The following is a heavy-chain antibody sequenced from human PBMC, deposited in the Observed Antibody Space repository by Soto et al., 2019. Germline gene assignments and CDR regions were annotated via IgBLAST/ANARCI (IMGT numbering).Heavy chain of an antibody. CDR2: IYYSGST. CDR3: AKVGASGNDFYYYYGMDV. J-gene: IGHJ6*02. Sequence: SETLSLTCTVSGGSISSSSYYWGWIRQPPGKGLEWIGSIYYSGSTYYNPSLKSRVTISVDTSKNQFSLKLSSVTAADTAVYYCAKVGASGNDFYYYYGMDVWGQGTTVTVSS. V-gene: IGHV4-39*01. CDR1: GGSISSSSYY. D-gene: IGHD5-12*01.